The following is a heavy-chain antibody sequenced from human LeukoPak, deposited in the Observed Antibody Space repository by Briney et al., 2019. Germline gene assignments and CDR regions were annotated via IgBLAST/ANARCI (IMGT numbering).Heavy chain of an antibody. Sequence: ASVKVSCKASGYTFPSYGISGLRQAPGKGLKWMGWIRAYNGNTNYAQKLQGRVTMTTDTSTSTAYMELRSLRSDDTAVYYCARDRPYYYDSSGPPADYWGQGTLVTVSS. V-gene: IGHV1-18*01. CDR1: GYTFPSYG. D-gene: IGHD3-22*01. J-gene: IGHJ4*02. CDR3: ARDRPYYYDSSGPPADY. CDR2: IRAYNGNT.